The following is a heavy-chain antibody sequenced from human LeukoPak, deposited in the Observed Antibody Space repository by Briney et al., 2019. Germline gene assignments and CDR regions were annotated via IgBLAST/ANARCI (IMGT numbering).Heavy chain of an antibody. CDR1: GFTFSSYA. CDR2: ISGSGGST. CDR3: AKNSGSYYGYYYYMDV. V-gene: IGHV3-23*01. Sequence: GGSLRLSCAASGFTFSSYAMSWVRQAPGKGLEWGSAISGSGGSTYYADSVKGRFTISRDNSKNTLYLQMNSLRAEDTAVYYCAKNSGSYYGYYYYMDVWGKGTTVTVSS. D-gene: IGHD1-26*01. J-gene: IGHJ6*03.